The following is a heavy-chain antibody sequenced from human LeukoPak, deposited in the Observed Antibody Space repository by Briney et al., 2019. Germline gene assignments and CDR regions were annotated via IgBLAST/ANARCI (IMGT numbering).Heavy chain of an antibody. D-gene: IGHD5/OR15-5a*01. J-gene: IGHJ4*02. CDR1: GFTFSSYG. V-gene: IGHV3-30*02. CDR3: ARQKYLRGPDVEYFDY. Sequence: GGSLRLSCAASGFTFSSYGMHWVRQAPGKGLEWVAFIRYDGTNKYYADSVKGRFTISRDNSKNTLYLQMNSLRAEDTAVYYCARQKYLRGPDVEYFDYWGQGTLVTVSS. CDR2: IRYDGTNK.